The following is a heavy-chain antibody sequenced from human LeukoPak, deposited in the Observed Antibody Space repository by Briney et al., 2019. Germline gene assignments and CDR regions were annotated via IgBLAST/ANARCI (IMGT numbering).Heavy chain of an antibody. D-gene: IGHD2-2*01. Sequence: SETLSLTCAVSGGSISSSNWWSWVRQPPGKGLEWIGEIYHSGSTNYNPSLKSRVTISVDTSKNQFSLKLSSVTAADTAVYYCARRAVVVPADGGGWFDPWGQGTLVTVSS. CDR1: GGSISSSNW. CDR2: IYHSGST. CDR3: ARRAVVVPADGGGWFDP. V-gene: IGHV4-4*02. J-gene: IGHJ5*02.